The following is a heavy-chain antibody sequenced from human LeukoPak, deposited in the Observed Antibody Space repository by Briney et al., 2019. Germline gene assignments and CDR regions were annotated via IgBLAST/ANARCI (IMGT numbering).Heavy chain of an antibody. D-gene: IGHD3-10*01. CDR3: ARDMGVGSWFDP. J-gene: IGHJ5*02. CDR2: ISSSSYI. Sequence: PGGSLRLSCAASGFTFSSYSMNWVRQAPGKGLEWVSSISSSSYIYYADSVKGRFTISRDNAKNSLYLQMNSLRAEDTAVYYCARDMGVGSWFDPWGQGTLVTVSS. V-gene: IGHV3-21*01. CDR1: GFTFSSYS.